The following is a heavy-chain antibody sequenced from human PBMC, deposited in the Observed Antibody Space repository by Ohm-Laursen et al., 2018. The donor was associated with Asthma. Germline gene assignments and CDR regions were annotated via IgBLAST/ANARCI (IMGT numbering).Heavy chain of an antibody. V-gene: IGHV3-30-3*01. D-gene: IGHD2-21*02. Sequence: SLRLSCTASGFTFSSFAMHWVRQAPGKGLEWVTIITSDGSWTSYADSVKGRFTISRDNSKSTLYMQMNGLRAEDTAVYYCARRDFSGGDPNAAFDIWGQGTMVTVSS. CDR2: ITSDGSWT. CDR3: ARRDFSGGDPNAAFDI. CDR1: GFTFSSFA. J-gene: IGHJ3*02.